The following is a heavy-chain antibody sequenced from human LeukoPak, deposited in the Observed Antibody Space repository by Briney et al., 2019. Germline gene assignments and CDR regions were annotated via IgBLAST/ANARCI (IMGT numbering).Heavy chain of an antibody. J-gene: IGHJ6*03. Sequence: SETLSLTCTVSGGSISSYYWSWIRQPPGKGLEWIGYIYYSGSTNYNPSLKSRVAISVDTSKNQFSLKLSSVTAADTAVYYCARARTNYYDSSGYYPSPYYYYYMDVWGKGTTVTVSS. V-gene: IGHV4-59*12. CDR2: IYYSGST. CDR1: GGSISSYY. D-gene: IGHD3-22*01. CDR3: ARARTNYYDSSGYYPSPYYYYYMDV.